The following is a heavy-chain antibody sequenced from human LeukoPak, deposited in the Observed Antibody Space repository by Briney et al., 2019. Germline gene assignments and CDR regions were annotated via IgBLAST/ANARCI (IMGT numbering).Heavy chain of an antibody. Sequence: GGSLRLSCVGSGFNLNSYSVNWVRQGPGKGLEWVSCVSGSSNYIDYIDSVKGRFTLSRDYAKNSVFLQMNSLRAEDTAVYYCARGRGSSYGDPFDYWGQGTLVTVSS. CDR3: ARGRGSSYGDPFDY. CDR1: GFNLNSYS. D-gene: IGHD5-18*01. J-gene: IGHJ4*02. V-gene: IGHV3-21*06. CDR2: VSGSSNYI.